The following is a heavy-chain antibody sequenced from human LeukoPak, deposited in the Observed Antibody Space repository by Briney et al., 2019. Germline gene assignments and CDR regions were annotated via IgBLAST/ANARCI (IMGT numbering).Heavy chain of an antibody. CDR3: ARDGFVYCGGDCYSPNLFDY. CDR1: GFTFSSYW. CDR2: IKQDGSEK. Sequence: GGSLRLSCGASGFTFSSYWMSWVRQAPGKGLEWVANIKQDGSEKYYVDSVKGRFTISRDNAKNSLYLQMNSLRAEDTAVYYCARDGFVYCGGDCYSPNLFDYWGQGTLVTVSS. J-gene: IGHJ4*02. D-gene: IGHD2-21*02. V-gene: IGHV3-7*01.